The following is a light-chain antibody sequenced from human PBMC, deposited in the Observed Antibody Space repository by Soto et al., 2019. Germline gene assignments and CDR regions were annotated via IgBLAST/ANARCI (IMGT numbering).Light chain of an antibody. J-gene: IGKJ2*01. V-gene: IGKV1-39*01. CDR1: QSIRNY. Sequence: DIQMTQSPSSLSASVGDGVTITCRASQSIRNYVSWYQQKPGKAPKFLIYVASTLQIGVPSRFSGSGSGTDFTLTISSLQPEDFATYYCQQTYSSPYTFGPGTELQIK. CDR3: QQTYSSPYT. CDR2: VAS.